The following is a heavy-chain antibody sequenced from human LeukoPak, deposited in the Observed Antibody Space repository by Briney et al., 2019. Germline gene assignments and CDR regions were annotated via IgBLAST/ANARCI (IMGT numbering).Heavy chain of an antibody. CDR2: IYPGDSDT. V-gene: IGHV5-51*01. J-gene: IGHJ6*03. CDR1: GYSFTSYW. CDR3: AKITSSPRGYYYYFMDV. D-gene: IGHD2-2*01. Sequence: GESLKISCKGSGYSFTSYWIGWVRQMPGKGLEWMGIIYPGDSDTRYSPSFQGQVAFSADKSISTAYLQWSSLKASDTATYYCAKITSSPRGYYYYFMDVWGKGTTVTVSS.